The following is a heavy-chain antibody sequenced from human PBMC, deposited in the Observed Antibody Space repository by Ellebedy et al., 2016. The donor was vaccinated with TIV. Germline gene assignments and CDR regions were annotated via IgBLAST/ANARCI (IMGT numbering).Heavy chain of an antibody. V-gene: IGHV5-51*01. CDR1: GYIFTNYW. D-gene: IGHD3-16*01. Sequence: KVSCKASGYIFTNYWIGWVRQMPGKGLEWMGIIYPGDSDTRYSPSFEGQVTVSADKSITTAYQQWSSLRASDTAIYYCTRRGPGSADYWGQGTLVTVSS. CDR2: IYPGDSDT. CDR3: TRRGPGSADY. J-gene: IGHJ4*02.